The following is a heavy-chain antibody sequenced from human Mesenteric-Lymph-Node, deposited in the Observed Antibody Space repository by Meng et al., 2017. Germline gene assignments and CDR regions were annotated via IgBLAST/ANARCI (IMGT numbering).Heavy chain of an antibody. Sequence: SVKVSCKASGGTFSSYAISWVRQAPGQGLEWRGGIIPIFGTANYAQKFQGRVTITTDESTSTAYMELSSLRSEDTAVYYCARASHPYYYDSSGYGYFQHWGQGTLVTVSS. D-gene: IGHD3-22*01. CDR3: ARASHPYYYDSSGYGYFQH. CDR2: IIPIFGTA. CDR1: GGTFSSYA. V-gene: IGHV1-69*05. J-gene: IGHJ1*01.